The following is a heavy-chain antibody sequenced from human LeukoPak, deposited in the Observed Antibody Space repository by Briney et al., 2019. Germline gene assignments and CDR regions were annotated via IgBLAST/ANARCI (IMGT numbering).Heavy chain of an antibody. CDR2: IYDSGST. CDR3: ARGRGYSSSWYLLAGNWFDP. CDR1: GGSIRSSYYY. J-gene: IGHJ5*02. V-gene: IGHV4-39*01. Sequence: SETLSLTCTVSGGSIRSSYYYWGWIRQPPGKGLEWIGSIYDSGSTYYNPSLKSRVTISVDTSKNQFSLKLSSVTAADTAVYYCARGRGYSSSWYLLAGNWFDPWGQGTLVTVSS. D-gene: IGHD6-13*01.